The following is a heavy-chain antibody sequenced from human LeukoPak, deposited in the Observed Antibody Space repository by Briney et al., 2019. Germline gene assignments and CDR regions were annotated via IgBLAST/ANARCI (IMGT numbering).Heavy chain of an antibody. V-gene: IGHV1-24*01. CDR2: FDPEDGET. D-gene: IGHD3-10*01. CDR1: VYTLTELS. Sequence: ASVKVSCKVSVYTLTELSMHWVRQAPGKGLEWMGGFDPEDGETIYAQKFQGRVTMTEDTSTDTAYMELSSLRSEDTAVYYCATGSGNYYYMDVWGKGTTVTVSS. J-gene: IGHJ6*03. CDR3: ATGSGNYYYMDV.